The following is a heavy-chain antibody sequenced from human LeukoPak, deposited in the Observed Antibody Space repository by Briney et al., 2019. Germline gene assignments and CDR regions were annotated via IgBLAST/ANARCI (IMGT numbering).Heavy chain of an antibody. CDR1: GGSISSSSYY. CDR3: ARIGGGYYFDY. V-gene: IGHV4-31*03. J-gene: IGHJ4*02. D-gene: IGHD2-15*01. CDR2: IYYSGST. Sequence: SETLSLTCTVSGGSISSSSYYWGWIRQPPGKGLEWIGYIYYSGSTYYNPSLKSRVTISVDTSKNQFSLKLSSVTAADTAVYYCARIGGGYYFDYWGQGTLVTVSS.